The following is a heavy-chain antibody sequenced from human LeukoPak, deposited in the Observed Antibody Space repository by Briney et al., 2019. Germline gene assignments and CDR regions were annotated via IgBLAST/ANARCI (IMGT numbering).Heavy chain of an antibody. CDR1: DGSISSNY. D-gene: IGHD6-13*01. J-gene: IGHJ4*02. CDR2: ISYSGST. Sequence: SETLSLTCTVSDGSISSNYWSWIRQPPGKGLEWIGYISYSGSTKYNPSLKSRVSIAVDTSQNQFSLILTSVTAADTAVYYCARHSSWYGDYFDYWGQGTLVTVSS. V-gene: IGHV4-59*01. CDR3: ARHSSWYGDYFDY.